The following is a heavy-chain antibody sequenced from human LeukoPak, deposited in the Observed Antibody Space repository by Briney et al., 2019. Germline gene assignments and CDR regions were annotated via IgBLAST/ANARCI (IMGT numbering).Heavy chain of an antibody. CDR1: GFTFSSYG. J-gene: IGHJ4*02. CDR2: IHSHESDK. CDR3: ARDMVTATAYYFDY. D-gene: IGHD2-21*02. V-gene: IGHV3-30*02. Sequence: GGSLRLSCAASGFTFSSYGMHWVRQAPGKGLEWVAFIHSHESDKYYADSVKGRFTISRDNSKNTLYLQMNSLRAEDTAVYYCARDMVTATAYYFDYWGQGTLVTVSS.